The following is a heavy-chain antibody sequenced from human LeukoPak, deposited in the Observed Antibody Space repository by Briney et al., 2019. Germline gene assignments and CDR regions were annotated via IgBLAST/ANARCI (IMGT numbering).Heavy chain of an antibody. CDR2: ISYDGSNK. CDR1: GFTFSSYG. J-gene: IGHJ4*02. CDR3: AKGHTGYFDY. V-gene: IGHV3-30*18. Sequence: GGSLRLSCAASGFTFSSYGMHWVRQAPGKGPEWVAVISYDGSNKYYADSVKGRFTISRDNSKNTLYLQMNSLRAEDTAVYYCAKGHTGYFDYWGQGTLVTVSS.